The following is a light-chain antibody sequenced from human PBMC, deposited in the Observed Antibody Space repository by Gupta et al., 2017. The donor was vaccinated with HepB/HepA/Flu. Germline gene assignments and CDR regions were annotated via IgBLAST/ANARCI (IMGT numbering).Light chain of an antibody. Sequence: DIHMTQSPSTLSAAVGDRVTITCLASQSISSWLAWYQQKPGKAPKLLIYKASSLESGVPSRFSGSGSGTEFTLTISSLQPDDFATYYCQQYNSYSLTFGGGTKVEIK. V-gene: IGKV1-5*03. CDR2: KAS. CDR3: QQYNSYSLT. J-gene: IGKJ4*01. CDR1: QSISSW.